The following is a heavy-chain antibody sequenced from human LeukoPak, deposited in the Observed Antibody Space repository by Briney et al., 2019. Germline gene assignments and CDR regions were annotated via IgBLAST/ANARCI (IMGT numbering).Heavy chain of an antibody. J-gene: IGHJ6*02. CDR2: IYPGVSDT. D-gene: IGHD2/OR15-2a*01. V-gene: IGHV5-51*01. CDR3: ARHSPISTRHYYGMDV. CDR1: GYSFTSYW. Sequence: GESLKISCKGSGYSFTSYWIGWVRQMPGKGLEWMGIIYPGVSDTRYSPSFQGQVTISADKSISTAYLQWSSLKASDTAMYYCARHSPISTRHYYGMDVWGQGTTVTVSS.